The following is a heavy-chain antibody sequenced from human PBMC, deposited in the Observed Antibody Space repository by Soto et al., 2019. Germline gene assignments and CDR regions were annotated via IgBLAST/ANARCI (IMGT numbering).Heavy chain of an antibody. J-gene: IGHJ4*02. V-gene: IGHV3-21*01. CDR3: SRFVWGPTFRAWDYYFDY. D-gene: IGHD1-26*01. CDR2: ISSSSSYI. CDR1: GFTFSSYS. Sequence: EVQLVESGGGLVKPGGSLRLSCAASGFTFSSYSMNWVRQAPGKGLEWVSSISSSSSYIYYEDSVKVRFTISRDNAKHSRSLPMSSRRAEYTAGDDCSRFVWGPTFRAWDYYFDYWGQGTLVTVSS.